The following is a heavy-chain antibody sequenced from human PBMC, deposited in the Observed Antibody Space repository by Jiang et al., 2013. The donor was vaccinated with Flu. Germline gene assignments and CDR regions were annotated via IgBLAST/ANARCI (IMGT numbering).Heavy chain of an antibody. CDR2: TNPNSGNT. J-gene: IGHJ4*02. V-gene: IGHV1-8*01. CDR1: GYTFTSYD. D-gene: IGHD6-6*01. Sequence: AEVKKPGASVKVSCKASGYTFTSYDINWVRQATGQGLEWMGWTNPNSGNTGYAQKFQGRVTMTRNTSISTAYMELSSLRSEDTAVYYCARGYSVGLRRAARPGERRIDYWGQGTLVTVSS. CDR3: ARGYSVGLRRAARPGERRIDY.